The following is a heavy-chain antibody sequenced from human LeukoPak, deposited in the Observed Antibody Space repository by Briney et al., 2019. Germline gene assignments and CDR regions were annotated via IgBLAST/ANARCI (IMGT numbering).Heavy chain of an antibody. CDR3: VRDGAMDV. Sequence: ASVKVSCKASRYTFIGYYMHWVRQAPGQGLEWMGWINPNNGATNNAQKFQGRVTMTRDTSISIVYMELSRLTSDDTAVYYCVRDGAMDVWGQGTTVTVSS. CDR1: RYTFIGYY. CDR2: INPNNGAT. V-gene: IGHV1-2*02. J-gene: IGHJ6*02.